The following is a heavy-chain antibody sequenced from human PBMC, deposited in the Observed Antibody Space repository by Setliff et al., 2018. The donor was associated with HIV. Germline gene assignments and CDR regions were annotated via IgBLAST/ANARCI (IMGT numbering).Heavy chain of an antibody. CDR2: IRYDGSDK. Sequence: PGGSLRLSCAASGFTFSSYGMHWVRQAPGKGLEWVAFIRYDGSDKYAAVSLRGRFTISRDNSKNTLYLQMNSLRTEDTAVYFCAKNLYSSRWSPLDYWGQGTLVTVSS. V-gene: IGHV3-30*02. CDR1: GFTFSSYG. CDR3: AKNLYSSRWSPLDY. D-gene: IGHD6-13*01. J-gene: IGHJ4*02.